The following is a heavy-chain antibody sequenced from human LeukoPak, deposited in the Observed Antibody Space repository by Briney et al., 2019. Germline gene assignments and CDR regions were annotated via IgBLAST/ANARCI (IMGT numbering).Heavy chain of an antibody. J-gene: IGHJ6*02. D-gene: IGHD2-2*01. CDR1: GGSFSSYY. Sequence: SETLSLTCAVYGGSFSSYYWGWIRQPPGKGLEWIGSIYYSGSTYYNPSLKSRVTISVDTSKNQFSLKLSSVTAADTAVYYCVRVPAAPMYYYYGMDVWGQGTTVTVSS. CDR3: VRVPAAPMYYYYGMDV. CDR2: IYYSGST. V-gene: IGHV4-39*01.